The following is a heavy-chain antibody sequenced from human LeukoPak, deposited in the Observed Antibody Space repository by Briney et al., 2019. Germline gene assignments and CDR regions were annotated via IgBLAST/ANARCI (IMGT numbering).Heavy chain of an antibody. CDR3: ARSRSGLFYYGMDV. V-gene: IGHV3-48*03. J-gene: IGHJ6*02. Sequence: GGSLRLSCAASGFTFSFYELNWVRQAPGKGLEWISFIGSGGSTIHYADSVKGRFTISRDNAKNSLYLQMNSLRAEDTAVYYCARSRSGLFYYGMDVWGQGTMVTVSS. CDR2: IGSGGSTI. CDR1: GFTFSFYE.